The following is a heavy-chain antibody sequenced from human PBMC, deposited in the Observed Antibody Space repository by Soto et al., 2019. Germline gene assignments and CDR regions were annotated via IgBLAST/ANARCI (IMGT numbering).Heavy chain of an antibody. Sequence: PSETLSLTCAVYRGSLSGYCWRWIRQPPGKGLEWIGEINHSGSTNYNPSLKSRVTISVDTSKNQFSLKLSSVTAADTAVYYCVIGRWPLVPIDFCCQGPLITGS. CDR1: RGSLSGYC. CDR2: INHSGST. J-gene: IGHJ4*02. CDR3: VIGRWPLVPIDF. D-gene: IGHD6-13*01. V-gene: IGHV4-34*01.